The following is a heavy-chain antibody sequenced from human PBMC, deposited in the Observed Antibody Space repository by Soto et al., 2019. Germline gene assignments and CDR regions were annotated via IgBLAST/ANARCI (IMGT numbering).Heavy chain of an antibody. Sequence: GASVKVSCKASGYTFTSYWIGWVRQMPGKGLEWMGIIYPGYSDARYSPSVQGQVTISADKSISTAYLQWSSLKASATAMYYCARILTNYDILTGYSNDAFDIWGQGTMVTVSS. CDR2: IYPGYSDA. J-gene: IGHJ3*02. D-gene: IGHD3-9*01. CDR3: ARILTNYDILTGYSNDAFDI. V-gene: IGHV5-51*03. CDR1: GYTFTSYW.